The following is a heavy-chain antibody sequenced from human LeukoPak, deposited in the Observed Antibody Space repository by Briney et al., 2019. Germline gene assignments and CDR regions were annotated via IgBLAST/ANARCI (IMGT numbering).Heavy chain of an antibody. CDR2: INSGGNT. J-gene: IGHJ4*02. CDR3: AKEARQCGGDCFSLLDY. CDR1: GFTSSSYS. D-gene: IGHD2-21*02. Sequence: PGGSLRLSCAASGFTSSSYSMSWVRQAPGKGLEWVSLINSGGNTYYADSVKGRFTISRDNSKNMLYLQMNSLRAEDTAVFYCAKEARQCGGDCFSLLDYWGQGTLVTVSS. V-gene: IGHV3-23*01.